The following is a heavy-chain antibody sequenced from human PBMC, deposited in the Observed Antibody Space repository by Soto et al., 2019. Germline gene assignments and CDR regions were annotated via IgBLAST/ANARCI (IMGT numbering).Heavy chain of an antibody. CDR2: ISGSGGST. CDR1: GFTFSSYA. Sequence: EVQLLESGGGLVQPGGSLRLSCAASGFTFSSYAMSWVRQAPGKGLEWVSAISGSGGSTYYADSVKGRFTISRDNSKNTLYLKMNSLRAEDTAVYYCAKDGRGDFLLDYWGQGTLVTVSS. V-gene: IGHV3-23*01. D-gene: IGHD2-21*02. CDR3: AKDGRGDFLLDY. J-gene: IGHJ4*02.